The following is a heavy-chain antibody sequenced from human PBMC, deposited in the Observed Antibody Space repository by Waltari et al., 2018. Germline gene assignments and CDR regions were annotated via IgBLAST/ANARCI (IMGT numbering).Heavy chain of an antibody. J-gene: IGHJ4*02. D-gene: IGHD2-15*01. CDR1: GYSINSGYH. Sequence: QVQLQESGPGLVKPSETLSLTCAVSGYSINSGYHWGWIRQPPGKGLEWLASMFHSGAAADNPSRKSRLTRSIDRSKNQFSRKRSSVTAADTAVYYCARDRGSGGNADYWGQGTLVTVFS. V-gene: IGHV4-38-2*02. CDR2: MFHSGAA. CDR3: ARDRGSGGNADY.